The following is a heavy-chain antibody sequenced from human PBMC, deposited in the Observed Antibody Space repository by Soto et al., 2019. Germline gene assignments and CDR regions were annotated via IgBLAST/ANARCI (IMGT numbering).Heavy chain of an antibody. J-gene: IGHJ6*02. Sequence: QVQLVQSGAEVKKPGASVKVSCKASGYTFTGYYMHWVRQAPGQGLEWMGWINPNSGGTNYAQKFQGRVTMTRDTSISTAYMDLSRLRSDDTAVYYCARDLTCSSTSCYLDYYGMDVWGQGTTVTVSS. CDR1: GYTFTGYY. D-gene: IGHD2-2*01. CDR2: INPNSGGT. V-gene: IGHV1-2*02. CDR3: ARDLTCSSTSCYLDYYGMDV.